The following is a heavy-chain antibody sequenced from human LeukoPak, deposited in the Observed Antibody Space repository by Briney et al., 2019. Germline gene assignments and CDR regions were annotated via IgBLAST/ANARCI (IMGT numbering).Heavy chain of an antibody. J-gene: IGHJ4*02. CDR2: IWYDGSNK. CDR1: GFTFSSYG. Sequence: PGGSLRLSCAASGFTFSSYGMHWVRQAPGKGLEWVAVIWYDGSNKYYADSVKGRFTISRDSSKNTLYLQMNSLRAEDTAVYYCARSDSGSYYDTLMDYWGQGTLVTVSS. CDR3: ARSDSGSYYDTLMDY. V-gene: IGHV3-33*01. D-gene: IGHD1-26*01.